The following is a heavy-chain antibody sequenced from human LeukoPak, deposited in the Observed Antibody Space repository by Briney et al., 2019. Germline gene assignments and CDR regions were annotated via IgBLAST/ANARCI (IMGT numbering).Heavy chain of an antibody. CDR2: IHYSGST. J-gene: IGHJ6*03. V-gene: IGHV4-59*01. D-gene: IGHD3-3*01. CDR3: ARTSASYYYYMDV. CDR1: GGSISSYY. Sequence: SETLSLTCTVSGGSISSYYWSWIRQPPGKGLEWIGYIHYSGSTNYNPSLKSRVTISVDTSKNQFSLKLSSVTAADTAVYYCARTSASYYYYMDVWGKGTTVTISS.